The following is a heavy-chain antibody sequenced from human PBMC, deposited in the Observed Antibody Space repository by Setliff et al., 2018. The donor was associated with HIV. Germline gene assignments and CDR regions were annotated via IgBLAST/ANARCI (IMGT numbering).Heavy chain of an antibody. V-gene: IGHV3-21*01. D-gene: IGHD3-9*01. J-gene: IGHJ4*02. CDR2: ISSSSSYI. Sequence: GGSLRLSCAASGFTFSSYSMNWVRQAPGKGLEWVSSISSSSSYIYYADSVKGRFTISRDNAKNSLYLQMNRLRAEDPAVYYCARARKRPYDIFTGYYIDYWGQGTLGTVSS. CDR1: GFTFSSYS. CDR3: ARARKRPYDIFTGYYIDY.